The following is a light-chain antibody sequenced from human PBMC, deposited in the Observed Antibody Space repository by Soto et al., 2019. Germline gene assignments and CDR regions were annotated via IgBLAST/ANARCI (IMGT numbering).Light chain of an antibody. CDR1: QSISSW. Sequence: DIQMAQSPSTLSASVGDRVTITCRASQSISSWLAWYQQKPGQAPKLLIYKASSLESGVPSRFSGSGSGTEFTLTLSSLQPDDFATYYCQQYNSYSTFGQGTKVEIK. V-gene: IGKV1-5*03. CDR2: KAS. J-gene: IGKJ1*01. CDR3: QQYNSYST.